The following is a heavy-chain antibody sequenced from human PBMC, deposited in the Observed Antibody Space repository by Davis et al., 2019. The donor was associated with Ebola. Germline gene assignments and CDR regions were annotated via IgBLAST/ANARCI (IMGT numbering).Heavy chain of an antibody. V-gene: IGHV3-11*01. Sequence: GGSLRLSCAASGFTFSDYYMSWIRQAPGKGLEWVSYISSSGSTIYYADSVKGRFTISRDNAKNSLYLQMNSLRAEDTAVYYCARVRYCGGDCSKNYYYGMDVWGKGTTVTVSS. CDR1: GFTFSDYY. J-gene: IGHJ6*04. D-gene: IGHD2-21*02. CDR2: ISSSGSTI. CDR3: ARVRYCGGDCSKNYYYGMDV.